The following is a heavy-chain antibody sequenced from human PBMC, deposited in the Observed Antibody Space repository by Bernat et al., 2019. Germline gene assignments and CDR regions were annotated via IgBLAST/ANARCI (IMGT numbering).Heavy chain of an antibody. Sequence: QVQLVESGGGVVQPGRSLRLSCAASGFTFSSYGMHWVRQAPGKGLEWVAVIWYDGSNKYYADSVKGRFTISRDNSKNTLYLQMNSLRAEDTAVYYWAGGRPGGARLFDYWGQGTLGTVSS. V-gene: IGHV3-33*01. CDR2: IWYDGSNK. CDR3: AGGRPGGARLFDY. J-gene: IGHJ4*02. D-gene: IGHD3-16*01. CDR1: GFTFSSYG.